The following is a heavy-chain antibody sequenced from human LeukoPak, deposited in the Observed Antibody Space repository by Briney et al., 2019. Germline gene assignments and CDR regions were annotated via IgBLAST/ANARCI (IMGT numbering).Heavy chain of an antibody. J-gene: IGHJ6*04. D-gene: IGHD3-10*02. Sequence: GGSLRLSCAASGFTFSNYWMHWVRQAPGKGLEWVANIKQGGSEKYYVDSVKGRFTISRDNAKNSLYLQMNSLRAEDTAVYYCAELGITMIGGVWGKGTTVTISS. V-gene: IGHV3-7*01. CDR3: AELGITMIGGV. CDR1: GFTFSNYW. CDR2: IKQGGSEK.